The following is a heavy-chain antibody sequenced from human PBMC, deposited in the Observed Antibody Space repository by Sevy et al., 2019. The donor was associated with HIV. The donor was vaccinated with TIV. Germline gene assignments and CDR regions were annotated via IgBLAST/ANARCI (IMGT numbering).Heavy chain of an antibody. CDR3: ATTKDYYDSSGYPFDY. D-gene: IGHD3-22*01. J-gene: IGHJ4*02. CDR1: GYTLTELS. CDR2: FDPEDDEK. Sequence: ASVKVSCKVSGYTLTELSVHRVRQAPGKGLEWMATFDPEDDEKIYAQKFQGRVTMTEDTSTDTAYMELSSLRSEDTAVYYCATTKDYYDSSGYPFDYWGQGTLVTVSS. V-gene: IGHV1-24*01.